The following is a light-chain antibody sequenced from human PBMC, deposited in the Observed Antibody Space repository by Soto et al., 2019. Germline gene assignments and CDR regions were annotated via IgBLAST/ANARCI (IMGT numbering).Light chain of an antibody. CDR3: HHYLRTPDT. CDR2: AAS. CDR1: ESVSSNS. V-gene: IGKV3-20*01. Sequence: EIVLTQSPDTLSLSPGERGTLSCRASESVSSNSLAWYQQKRGQAPRLLIYAASTRATGIPDRFSGSGSGTDFTLTISTLEPEDFAVYYCHHYLRTPDTFGPGTKVDI. J-gene: IGKJ3*01.